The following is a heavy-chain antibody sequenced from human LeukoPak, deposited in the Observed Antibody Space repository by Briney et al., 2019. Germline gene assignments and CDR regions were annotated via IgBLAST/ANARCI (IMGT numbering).Heavy chain of an antibody. V-gene: IGHV3-23*01. CDR1: GFTFSCHA. Sequence: GGSLRLSCVASGFTFSCHAMSWVRQAPGKGVESVSGICGSGGGTSYAASVKGRFTISGDNSKNTLYLQMNSLRAEDTAIYYCAKCGVNFNYFDSWGQGTLVTVSS. D-gene: IGHD4/OR15-4a*01. CDR2: ICGSGGGT. J-gene: IGHJ4*02. CDR3: AKCGVNFNYFDS.